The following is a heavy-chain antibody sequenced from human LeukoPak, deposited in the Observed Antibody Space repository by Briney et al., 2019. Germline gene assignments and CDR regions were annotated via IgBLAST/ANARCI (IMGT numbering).Heavy chain of an antibody. CDR3: AKTLFGFSYGKIDY. CDR1: HFTFNSPA. CDR2: ISDDDDST. J-gene: IGHJ4*02. Sequence: GSLRLSCSTSHFTFNSPAMNWGRQAPGEGVEWVSSISDDDDSTYYADSVKGRFTISRDNSKNTLYLDMNNLRAEDTALYFCAKTLFGFSYGKIDYWGQGTLVTVSS. V-gene: IGHV3-23*01. D-gene: IGHD5-18*01.